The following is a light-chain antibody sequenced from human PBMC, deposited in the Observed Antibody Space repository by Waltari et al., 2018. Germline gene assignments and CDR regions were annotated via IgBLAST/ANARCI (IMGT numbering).Light chain of an antibody. V-gene: IGKV1-5*01. CDR2: DAS. CDR3: QQSYSTPVT. J-gene: IGKJ1*01. CDR1: QNISNW. Sequence: DIQMTPSPSTLSASVGDSVTITCRASQNISNWLAWYQQRPGKAPKLLIYDASSLESGVPSRFSGSGSGTEFTLTISSLQSDDFATFYCQQSYSTPVTFGQGTKVEIK.